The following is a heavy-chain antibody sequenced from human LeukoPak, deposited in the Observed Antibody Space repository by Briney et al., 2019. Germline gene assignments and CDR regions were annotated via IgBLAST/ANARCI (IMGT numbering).Heavy chain of an antibody. Sequence: KPSETQSLTCTVSGGSISSGDYYWSWIRQPPGKGLEWTGYIYYSGSTYYNPSLKSRVTISVDTSKNQFSLKLSSVTAADTAVYYCARVHGDYYYYGMDVWGQGTTVTVSS. V-gene: IGHV4-30-4*01. D-gene: IGHD4-17*01. CDR1: GGSISSGDYY. J-gene: IGHJ6*02. CDR3: ARVHGDYYYYGMDV. CDR2: IYYSGST.